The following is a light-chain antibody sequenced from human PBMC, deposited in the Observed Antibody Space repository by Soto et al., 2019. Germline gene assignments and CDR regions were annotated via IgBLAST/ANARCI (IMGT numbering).Light chain of an antibody. Sequence: QSALTQPSSVSGSPGQSITIYCSGTSSDVGGYNYVSWYQQHPGKAPKLMIYEVNNRPSGVSNRFSGSKSGNTASLSISGLQAEDEADYYCSSYRGSASWVFGGGTKLTVL. CDR3: SSYRGSASWV. J-gene: IGLJ3*02. V-gene: IGLV2-14*01. CDR1: SSDVGGYNY. CDR2: EVN.